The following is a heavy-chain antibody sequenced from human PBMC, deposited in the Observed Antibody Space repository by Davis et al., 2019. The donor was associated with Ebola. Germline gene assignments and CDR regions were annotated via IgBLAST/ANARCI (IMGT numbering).Heavy chain of an antibody. CDR1: GGSISSYY. CDR2: IYYSGST. CDR3: ARLSSTSSNWFDP. Sequence: GSLRLSCTVSGGSISSYYWSWIRQPPGQGLEWFGYIYYSGSTNYNPSLKSRVTISVDRSKNQFSLKLSSVTAADTAVYYCARLSSTSSNWFDPWGQGTLVTVSS. V-gene: IGHV4-59*01. D-gene: IGHD2-2*01. J-gene: IGHJ5*02.